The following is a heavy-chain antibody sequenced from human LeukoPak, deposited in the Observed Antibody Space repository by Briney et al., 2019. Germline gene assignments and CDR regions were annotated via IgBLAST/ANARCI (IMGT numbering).Heavy chain of an antibody. CDR1: GDSVSSNSAA. J-gene: IGHJ5*02. D-gene: IGHD3-3*01. CDR2: TYYRSKWYN. CDR3: ARDHLANLAGRLFDP. Sequence: SQTLSLTCAISGDSVSSNSAAWNWLRQSPSRGLEWLGRTYYRSKWYNDYAVSVKSRITINPDTSKNQFSLQLNSVTPEDTAVYYCARDHLANLAGRLFDPWGQGSLVTVSS. V-gene: IGHV6-1*01.